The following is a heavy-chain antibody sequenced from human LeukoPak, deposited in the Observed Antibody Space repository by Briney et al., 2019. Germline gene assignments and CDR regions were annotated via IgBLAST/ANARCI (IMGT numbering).Heavy chain of an antibody. CDR2: IGGSSSSL. D-gene: IGHD4-17*01. CDR3: AKEAGQDNGALDAFDV. V-gene: IGHV3-21*01. J-gene: IGHJ3*01. CDR1: GFTFSIYS. Sequence: SGGSLRLSCVASGFTFSIYSMNWVRQAPGKGLEWVSSIGGSSSSLYYAESVKGRFTISRDNARNSLYLQMNSLRVEDTAVYYCAKEAGQDNGALDAFDVWGQGTMVTVSS.